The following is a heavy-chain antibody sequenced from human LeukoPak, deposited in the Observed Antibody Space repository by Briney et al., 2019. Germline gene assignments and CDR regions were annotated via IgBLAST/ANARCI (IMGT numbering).Heavy chain of an antibody. CDR1: GGTFSSYA. J-gene: IGHJ3*02. D-gene: IGHD3-22*01. Sequence: VASVKVSCKASGGTFSSYAISWVRQAPGQGLEWMGGIIPIFGTANYAQKFQGRVTITADESTSTAYMELSSLRSEGTAVYYCARETHGYYYDSSGSDAFDIWGQGTMVTVSS. CDR3: ARETHGYYYDSSGSDAFDI. V-gene: IGHV1-69*13. CDR2: IIPIFGTA.